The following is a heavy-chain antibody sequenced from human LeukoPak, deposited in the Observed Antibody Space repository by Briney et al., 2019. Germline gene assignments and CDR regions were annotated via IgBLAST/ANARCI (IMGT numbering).Heavy chain of an antibody. CDR2: IFPGDFEL. CDR1: GFRFTDYW. V-gene: IGHV5-51*01. J-gene: IGHJ6*02. Sequence: GESLKISCKGSGFRFTDYWIGWVRQMPGKGLEWMGIIFPGDFELKYSPSFQGQVIISVDKSIDTAYLQWSSLQASDTAMYYCARHGLEGCRGGRCYTSFHYCGMDVWGQGTTVIVSS. D-gene: IGHD2-15*01. CDR3: ARHGLEGCRGGRCYTSFHYCGMDV.